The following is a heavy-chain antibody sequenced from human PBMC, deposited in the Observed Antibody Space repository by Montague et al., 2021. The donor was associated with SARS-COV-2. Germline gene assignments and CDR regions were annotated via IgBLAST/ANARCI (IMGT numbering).Heavy chain of an antibody. V-gene: IGHV4-61*02. D-gene: IGHD3-3*01. CDR2: LYTSGST. J-gene: IGHJ3*02. CDR1: GGSISSGSYY. CDR3: ARILGTYYDFWSGERAIDAFDI. Sequence: TLSLTCTVSGGSISSGSYYWSWIRQPAGKGLEWIGRLYTSGSTSYNPSLKSRVTISVDTSKNQFSLKLSSVTAADTAVYYCARILGTYYDFWSGERAIDAFDIWGQGTMVTVSS.